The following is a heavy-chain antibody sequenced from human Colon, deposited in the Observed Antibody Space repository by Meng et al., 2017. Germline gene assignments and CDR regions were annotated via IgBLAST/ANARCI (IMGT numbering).Heavy chain of an antibody. V-gene: IGHV3-23*01. CDR1: GFSFGNYA. CDR2: ISVNGRST. J-gene: IGHJ4*01. D-gene: IGHD3-10*01. CDR3: AKQRGVTTVRGIDD. Sequence: GESLKISCAASGFSFGNYAMSWVRQAPGKGLEWISSISVNGRSTYYADSVKGRFTISRDISDKTVYLEMNGLRAGDTAIYYCAKQRGVTTVRGIDDWGQGVLVTVSS.